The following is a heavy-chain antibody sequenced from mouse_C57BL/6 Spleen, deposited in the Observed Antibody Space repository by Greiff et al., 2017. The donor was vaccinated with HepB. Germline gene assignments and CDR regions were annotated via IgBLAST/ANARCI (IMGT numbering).Heavy chain of an antibody. CDR3: ARGTVEATAVWGAMDD. CDR2: INPNNGGT. Sequence: VQLKESGPELVKPGASVKIPCKASGYTFTGYNMDWVKQSPGKSLEWIGDINPNNGGTNYNEKFKGKATLTVDKSSSTAYMELRSLTSEDTAVYYVARGTVEATAVWGAMDDWGQGTSVTVSS. D-gene: IGHD1-1*01. V-gene: IGHV1-18*01. J-gene: IGHJ4*01. CDR1: GYTFTGYN.